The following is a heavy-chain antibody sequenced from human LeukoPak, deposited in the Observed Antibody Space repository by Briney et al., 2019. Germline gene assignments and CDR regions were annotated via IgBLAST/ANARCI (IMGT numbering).Heavy chain of an antibody. CDR3: ARPANYSATWYSDY. J-gene: IGHJ4*02. V-gene: IGHV3-7*01. D-gene: IGHD4/OR15-4a*01. CDR2: IKGDGSEK. Sequence: GGSLRLSCAASGFTFSIYWRSWVRQAPGKGLEWVANIKGDGSEKYYVDSVKGRFTISRDNAKNSLYLQMNSLRAEDTAVYYCARPANYSATWYSDYWGQGTLVTVSS. CDR1: GFTFSIYW.